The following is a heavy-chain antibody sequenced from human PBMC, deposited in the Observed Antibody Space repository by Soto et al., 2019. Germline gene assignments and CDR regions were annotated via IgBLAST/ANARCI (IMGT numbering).Heavy chain of an antibody. V-gene: IGHV2-5*02. CDR3: AHNLVAGTSWFDP. D-gene: IGHD1-7*01. J-gene: IGHJ5*02. CDR1: GFSLSTSGVG. CDR2: IHWDDDK. Sequence: QITLKESGPTLVKPTQTLTLTCTFSGFSLSTSGVGVVWIRQPPGKALEWLGIIHWDDDKRYRPSLKSRLTNSNDTSKNQVVHTITEMDPVDTGTYYCAHNLVAGTSWFDPWGQGTLVTVSS.